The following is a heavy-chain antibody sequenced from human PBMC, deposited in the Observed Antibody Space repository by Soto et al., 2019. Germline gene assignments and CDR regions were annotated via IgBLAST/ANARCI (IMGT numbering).Heavy chain of an antibody. J-gene: IGHJ4*02. CDR3: ATMKRARLDS. V-gene: IGHV1-69*09. D-gene: IGHD6-25*01. CDR2: INPILDST. CDR1: GIMSSGYG. Sequence: QEQVVQSGPAMKEPGSSVKVSCRASGIMSSGYGFSWVRQAPGQGLEWVGMINPILDSTHYAQNLQGRVSLSVEQSRDTAYLEVTSLRLDDTALYFCATMKRARLDSWGRGTVVTVAS.